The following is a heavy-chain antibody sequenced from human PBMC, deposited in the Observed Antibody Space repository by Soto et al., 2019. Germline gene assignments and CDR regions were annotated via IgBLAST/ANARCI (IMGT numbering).Heavy chain of an antibody. CDR2: IYWDDDK. CDR3: AHSRDSFYCHY. J-gene: IGHJ4*02. D-gene: IGHD3-10*01. V-gene: IGHV2-5*02. Sequence: QITLKESGPTLVKPTQTLTLTCTFSGLSLSTSGVAVGWIRQPPGKALEWLALIYWDDDKRYSPSLKSRLTLTRVTSKNQVVLTMTNMYPVDTATYYCAHSRDSFYCHYWGQGTLVTVSS. CDR1: GLSLSTSGVA.